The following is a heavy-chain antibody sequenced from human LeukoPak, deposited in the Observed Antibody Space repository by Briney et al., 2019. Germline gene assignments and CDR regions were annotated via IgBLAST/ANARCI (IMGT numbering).Heavy chain of an antibody. V-gene: IGHV3-13*01. CDR3: TRGSSGFDI. J-gene: IGHJ3*02. CDR2: IGKGGDK. CDR1: GFTFSIYD. Sequence: GGSLRLSCAASGFTFSIYDFHWVRQAPGKGLEWVSGIGKGGDKYYSDSVKGRFTISRENAKSSLFLQMNSLRGGDTGVYFCTRGSSGFDIWGQGTRVSV. D-gene: IGHD3-10*01.